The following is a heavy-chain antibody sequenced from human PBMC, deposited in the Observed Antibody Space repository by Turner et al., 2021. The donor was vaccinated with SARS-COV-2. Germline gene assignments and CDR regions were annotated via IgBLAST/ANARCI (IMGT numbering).Heavy chain of an antibody. CDR2: ISYDGSNK. J-gene: IGHJ4*02. Sequence: QVQLVEPGGGVVPPGRFLRLSCAASGFTFSSYGMHWVRQAPGKGLEWVAVISYDGSNKYYADSVKGRFTISRDNSKNTLYLQMNSLRAEDTAVYYCAKDMEQLVPLFDYWGQGTLVTVSS. D-gene: IGHD6-13*01. V-gene: IGHV3-30*18. CDR3: AKDMEQLVPLFDY. CDR1: GFTFSSYG.